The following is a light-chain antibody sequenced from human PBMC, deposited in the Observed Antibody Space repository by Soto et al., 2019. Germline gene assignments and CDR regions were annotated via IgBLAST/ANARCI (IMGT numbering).Light chain of an antibody. J-gene: IGKJ1*01. Sequence: DIQMTQSPSTLSASVGDRVTITCRASQSINTWLAWYQPKPGRAPKLLIYKASTLESGVSSRFSGSGSGTEFTLTISSLQPDDFATYYCQQYQTYSQFGQGTRVEIK. CDR2: KAS. CDR1: QSINTW. V-gene: IGKV1-5*03. CDR3: QQYQTYSQ.